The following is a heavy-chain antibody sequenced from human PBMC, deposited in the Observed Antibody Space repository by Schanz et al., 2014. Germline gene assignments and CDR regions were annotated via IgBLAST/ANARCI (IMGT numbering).Heavy chain of an antibody. CDR3: ARKMKLGVYGGKGHDSLDI. Sequence: EVQLVESGGGLVQPGGSLRLSCAASGLTFSSYAMSWVRQAPGKGLEWVSAISGSGGSTYYADSVKGRFTISRDNAKNTLYLQMNTLRAEDTAVYYCARKMKLGVYGGKGHDSLDIWGQGTMVTVSS. J-gene: IGHJ3*02. CDR1: GLTFSSYA. CDR2: ISGSGGST. D-gene: IGHD4-17*01. V-gene: IGHV3-23*04.